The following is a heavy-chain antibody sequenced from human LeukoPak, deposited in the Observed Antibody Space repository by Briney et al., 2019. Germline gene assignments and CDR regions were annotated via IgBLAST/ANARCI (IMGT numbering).Heavy chain of an antibody. CDR1: GFTFSSYS. V-gene: IGHV3-21*01. Sequence: TGGSLRLSCAASGFTFSSYSMNWVRQAPGKGLEWVSSISSSSSYIYYADSVKGRFTISRDNAKNSLYLQMNSLRAEDTAVYYCARQLAIFGVVTDFDYWGQGTLVTVSS. CDR3: ARQLAIFGVVTDFDY. D-gene: IGHD3-3*01. J-gene: IGHJ4*02. CDR2: ISSSSSYI.